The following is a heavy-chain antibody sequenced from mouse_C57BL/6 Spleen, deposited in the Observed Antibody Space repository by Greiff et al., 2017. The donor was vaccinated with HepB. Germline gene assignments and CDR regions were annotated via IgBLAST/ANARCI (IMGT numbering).Heavy chain of an antibody. J-gene: IGHJ4*01. D-gene: IGHD1-1*01. CDR2: IDPETGGT. Sequence: QVQLQQSGAELVRPGASVTLSCKASGYTFTDYEMHWVKQTPVHGLEWIGAIDPETGGTAYNQKFKGKAILTADKSSSTAYMELRSLTSEDSAVYYCTKYYYGSSRDAMDYWGQGTSVTVSS. V-gene: IGHV1-15*01. CDR3: TKYYYGSSRDAMDY. CDR1: GYTFTDYE.